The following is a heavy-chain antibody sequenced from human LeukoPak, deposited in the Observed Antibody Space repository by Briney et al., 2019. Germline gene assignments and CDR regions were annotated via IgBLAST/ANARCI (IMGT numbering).Heavy chain of an antibody. Sequence: ASVKVSCKASGYTFTSYDMHWVRQAPGQGLECMGIINPSGGSTSYAQKFQGRVTMTRDTSTSTVYMELSSLRSEDTAVYYCARAQIYDYVWGSYRPFDYWGQGTLVTVSS. J-gene: IGHJ4*02. D-gene: IGHD3-16*02. CDR2: INPSGGST. CDR3: ARAQIYDYVWGSYRPFDY. V-gene: IGHV1-46*01. CDR1: GYTFTSYD.